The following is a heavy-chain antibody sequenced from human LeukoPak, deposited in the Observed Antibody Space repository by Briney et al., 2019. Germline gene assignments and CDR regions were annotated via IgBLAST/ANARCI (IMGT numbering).Heavy chain of an antibody. CDR1: GFTFSSYA. D-gene: IGHD2-2*01. CDR3: ARHLGYCSSTSCPGAPGFDY. Sequence: GSLRLSCAASGFTFSSYAMSWVRQPPGKGLEWIGEINHSGSTNYNPSLKSRVTISVDTSKNQFSLKLSSVTAADTAVYYCARHLGYCSSTSCPGAPGFDYWGQGTLVTVSS. CDR2: INHSGST. J-gene: IGHJ4*02. V-gene: IGHV4-34*01.